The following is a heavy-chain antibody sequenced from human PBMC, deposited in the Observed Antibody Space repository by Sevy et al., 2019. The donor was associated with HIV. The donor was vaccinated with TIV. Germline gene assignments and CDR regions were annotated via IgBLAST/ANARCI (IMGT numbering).Heavy chain of an antibody. D-gene: IGHD3-9*01. J-gene: IGHJ3*02. V-gene: IGHV4-38-2*01. CDR1: AYSVSSAYS. CDR3: ASFGRLLIISGDVFEI. Sequence: SETLSLTCAVSAYSVSSAYSWGWIRQPPGKGLEWIGNIDKSGNTYYNPSLKSRVTISVDTSNNQFSLRLTSVTAADTAVCYCASFGRLLIISGDVFEIWGQGTMVTVSS. CDR2: IDKSGNT.